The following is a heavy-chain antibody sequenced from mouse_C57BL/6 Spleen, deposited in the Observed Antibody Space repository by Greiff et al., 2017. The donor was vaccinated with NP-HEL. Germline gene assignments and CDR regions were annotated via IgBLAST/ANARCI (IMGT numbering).Heavy chain of an antibody. CDR1: GYTFTSYW. CDR3: ARTTVVEGYAMDY. Sequence: QVQLKQPGAELVRPGSSVKLSCKASGYTFTSYWMDWVKQRPGQGLEWIGNIYPSDSETHYNQKFKDKATLTVDKSSSTAYMQLSSLTSEDSAVYYCARTTVVEGYAMDYWGQGTSVTVSS. J-gene: IGHJ4*01. CDR2: IYPSDSET. D-gene: IGHD1-1*01. V-gene: IGHV1-61*01.